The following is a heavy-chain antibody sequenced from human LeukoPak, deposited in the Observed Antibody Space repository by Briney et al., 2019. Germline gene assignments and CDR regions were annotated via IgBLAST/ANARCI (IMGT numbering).Heavy chain of an antibody. CDR3: ARPTDGDSTRYGMDV. Sequence: GGSLRLSCAASGFVVGGNYMSWVRQAPGKGLEWVSVIYSGGSTYYADSVKGRFSTSRDSSTSTLFLQMDSLRVEDAAMYYCARPTDGDSTRYGMDVWGQGTTVIVSS. CDR2: IYSGGST. D-gene: IGHD2-21*02. J-gene: IGHJ6*02. CDR1: GFVVGGNY. V-gene: IGHV3-53*01.